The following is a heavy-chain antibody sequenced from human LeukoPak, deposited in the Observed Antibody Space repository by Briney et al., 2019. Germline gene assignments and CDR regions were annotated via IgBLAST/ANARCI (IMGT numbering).Heavy chain of an antibody. J-gene: IGHJ6*02. D-gene: IGHD3-10*01. CDR1: GLTFSSYA. CDR3: AKEEYYASGSHGDYYGMDI. Sequence: GGSLRLSCAASGLTFSSYAMSWVRQAPGKGLEWVSAISGSGGSTYYADPVKGRFTISRDNSKNTLYLQMNSLRAEDTAVYYCAKEEYYASGSHGDYYGMDIWGQGTTVTVSS. CDR2: ISGSGGST. V-gene: IGHV3-23*01.